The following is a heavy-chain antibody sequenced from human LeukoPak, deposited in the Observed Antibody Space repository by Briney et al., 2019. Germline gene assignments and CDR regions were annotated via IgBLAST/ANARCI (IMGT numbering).Heavy chain of an antibody. D-gene: IGHD2-15*01. CDR1: GGSISSYY. V-gene: IGHV4-59*01. J-gene: IGHJ6*02. CDR3: ARYSQCSGGSCYSYYYGMDV. Sequence: SETLSLTCTVSGGSISSYYWSWIRQPPGKGLEWIWYIYYSGSTNYNPSLKSRVTISVDTSKNQFSLKLSSVTAADTAVYYCARYSQCSGGSCYSYYYGMDVWGQGTTVTVSS. CDR2: IYYSGST.